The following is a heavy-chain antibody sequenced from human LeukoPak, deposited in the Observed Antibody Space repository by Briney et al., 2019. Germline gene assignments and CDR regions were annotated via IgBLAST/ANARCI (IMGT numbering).Heavy chain of an antibody. CDR2: ISYSGTT. J-gene: IGHJ5*02. CDR1: DYSIRIGYY. V-gene: IGHV4-38-2*01. D-gene: IGHD3-22*01. Sequence: SETLSLTCAVSDYSIRIGYYWGWIQQPPGKGLEWIGSISYSGTTYYNPSLKSRVTISLGTSNNQFSLKLASVTAADTAVYYCVASSGSYDSSGYYPSWFDPWGQGTLVTVSS. CDR3: VASSGSYDSSGYYPSWFDP.